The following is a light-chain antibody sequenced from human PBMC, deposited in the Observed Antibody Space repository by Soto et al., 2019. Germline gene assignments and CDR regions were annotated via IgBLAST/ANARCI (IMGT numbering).Light chain of an antibody. CDR3: QQYYSYPPT. CDR1: QNIRNF. J-gene: IGKJ1*01. Sequence: IQMTQSPSSVSASVGDTISITCRASQNIRNFLAWYQQKPGKAPKLLIYAASTLQSGVPSRFSGSGSGTDFTLTISCLQSEDFATYYCQQYYSYPPTFGQGTKVDIK. V-gene: IGKV1-8*01. CDR2: AAS.